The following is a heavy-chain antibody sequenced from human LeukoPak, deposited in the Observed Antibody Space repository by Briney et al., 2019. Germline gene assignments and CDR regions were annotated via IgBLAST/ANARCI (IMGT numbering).Heavy chain of an antibody. V-gene: IGHV4-61*01. CDR2: IYNGVNT. CDR1: GASVSSASY. Sequence: SETLSLTCTVSGASVSSASYWSWIRQPPGKGVEWIAHIYNGVNTNYNPSLKGRVTISVDTSKNQFSLRLNSVTAADTAVYYCARSRAFNSGAFDPWGQGSLVTVSS. J-gene: IGHJ5*02. CDR3: ARSRAFNSGAFDP. D-gene: IGHD1-26*01.